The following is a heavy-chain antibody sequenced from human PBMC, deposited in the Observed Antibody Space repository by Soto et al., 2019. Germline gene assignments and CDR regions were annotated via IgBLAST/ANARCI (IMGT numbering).Heavy chain of an antibody. CDR2: ISGSGGST. CDR3: AKDRFGVVGATWWFDP. J-gene: IGHJ5*02. Sequence: EVQLLESGGGLVQPGGSLRLSCAASGFTFSSYAMSWVRQAPGKGLEWVSAISGSGGSTYYADSVKGRFTISRDNSKNTVYLQMNSLRAEDTAVYYCAKDRFGVVGATWWFDPWGQGTLVTVSS. D-gene: IGHD1-26*01. CDR1: GFTFSSYA. V-gene: IGHV3-23*01.